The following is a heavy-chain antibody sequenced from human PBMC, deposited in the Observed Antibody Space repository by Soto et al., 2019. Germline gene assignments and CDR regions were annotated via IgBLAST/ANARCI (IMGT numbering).Heavy chain of an antibody. CDR2: IKQDGSEK. J-gene: IGHJ6*02. D-gene: IGHD4-17*01. CDR3: ARDRWFRGTTGYYYYGMDV. CDR1: GFTFSSYW. V-gene: IGHV3-7*01. Sequence: PXESLQLSCAASGFTFSSYWMSWVRQAPGKGLEWVANIKQDGSEKYYVDSVRGRFTISRDNAKNSLYLQMNSLSAEDTAVYYCARDRWFRGTTGYYYYGMDVWGQGTTVTVS.